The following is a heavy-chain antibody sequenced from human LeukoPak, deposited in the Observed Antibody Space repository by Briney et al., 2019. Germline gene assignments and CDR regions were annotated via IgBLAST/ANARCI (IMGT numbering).Heavy chain of an antibody. Sequence: SETLSLTCSVSGGSISSGDYYWRWIRQPPGTGLEWIGYIYYSGSTNYNPSLKSRVTISVDTSKNQFSLKLSSVTAADTAVYYCAREEYYDFWSGSGYGMDVWGQGTTVTVSS. CDR2: IYYSGST. V-gene: IGHV4-61*08. CDR3: AREEYYDFWSGSGYGMDV. CDR1: GGSISSGDYY. D-gene: IGHD3-3*01. J-gene: IGHJ6*02.